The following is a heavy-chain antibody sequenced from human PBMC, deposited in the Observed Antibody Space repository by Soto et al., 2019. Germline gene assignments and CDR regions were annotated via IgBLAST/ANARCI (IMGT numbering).Heavy chain of an antibody. CDR1: GGSISSYY. V-gene: IGHV4-59*01. J-gene: IGHJ4*02. CDR2: IHYSGRT. CDR3: ARRWGTYFDF. Sequence: TSETLSLTCTVSGGSISSYYWSWIRQPPGKGLEWIGYIHYSGRTDYDPSLKSRVTISVDTSKNQFSLKLSSVTAADTAVYYCARRWGTYFDFWGQGTLVTVSS. D-gene: IGHD7-27*01.